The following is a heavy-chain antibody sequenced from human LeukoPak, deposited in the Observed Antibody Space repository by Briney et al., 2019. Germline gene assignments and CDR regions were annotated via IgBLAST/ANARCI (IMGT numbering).Heavy chain of an antibody. V-gene: IGHV3-23*01. J-gene: IGHJ6*02. D-gene: IGHD3/OR15-3a*01. CDR3: AKVTGTGKYYYYYGMDV. CDR1: GFTFSSYA. Sequence: PGGSLRLSCAASGFTFSSYAMSWVRQAPGKGLEWVSAISGSGGSTYYADSVKGRFTISRDNSKNTLYLQMNSLRAEDTAVYYCAKVTGTGKYYYYYGMDVWGQGTTVTVSS. CDR2: ISGSGGST.